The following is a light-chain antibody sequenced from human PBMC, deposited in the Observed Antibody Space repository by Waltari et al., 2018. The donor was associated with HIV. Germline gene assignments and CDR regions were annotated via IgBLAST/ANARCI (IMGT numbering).Light chain of an antibody. V-gene: IGLV3-21*04. Sequence: SYVLTQPPSVSVAPGKTARITCGGNNIGSKSVHWYQQNPGQAPVLVIYYASDRPSGIPERFSGSNSGNTATLTISRVEAGDEADYYCQVWDSSSDHPVFGGGTKLTVL. CDR3: QVWDSSSDHPV. J-gene: IGLJ3*02. CDR2: YAS. CDR1: NIGSKS.